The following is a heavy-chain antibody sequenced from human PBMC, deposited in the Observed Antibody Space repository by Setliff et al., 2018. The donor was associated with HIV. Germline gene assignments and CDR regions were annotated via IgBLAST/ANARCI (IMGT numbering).Heavy chain of an antibody. CDR1: GFTFDDYA. CDR2: ITWNSGSI. V-gene: IGHV3-9*01. J-gene: IGHJ6*02. Sequence: GGSLRLSCAASGFTFDDYAMHWVRQAPGRGLEWVSGITWNSGSIDYADSVKGRFTISRDNTKNSLYLLMNSLRAEDTALYYCVKDRSYDSGSYGMDVWGQGATVTVSS. D-gene: IGHD3-10*01. CDR3: VKDRSYDSGSYGMDV.